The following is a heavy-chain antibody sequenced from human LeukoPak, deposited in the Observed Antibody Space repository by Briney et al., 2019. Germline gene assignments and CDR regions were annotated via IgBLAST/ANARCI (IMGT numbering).Heavy chain of an antibody. D-gene: IGHD3-3*01. CDR3: AKGYYDSHRGFFEY. J-gene: IGHJ4*02. Sequence: GGSLRLSCKASGFTFHNYAMTWVRQAPGRGLDWVSTVSGTGTSTFYADSVKVRATISRDNSKNMLYLQMSSLRAEDTAMYYCAKGYYDSHRGFFEYWGLGTLVTVSS. V-gene: IGHV3-23*01. CDR2: VSGTGTST. CDR1: GFTFHNYA.